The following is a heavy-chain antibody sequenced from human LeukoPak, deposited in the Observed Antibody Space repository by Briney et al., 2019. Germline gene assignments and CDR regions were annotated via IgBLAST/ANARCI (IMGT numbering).Heavy chain of an antibody. Sequence: GASVKVSCKASGGTFSSYAISWVRQAPGQGLEWMGGIIPIFGTANYAQKFQGRVTITADKSTSTAYMELSSLRSDDTAVYYCARDTNGGLPNYFDYWGQGTLVTVSS. V-gene: IGHV1-69*06. D-gene: IGHD2-8*01. CDR3: ARDTNGGLPNYFDY. J-gene: IGHJ4*02. CDR2: IIPIFGTA. CDR1: GGTFSSYA.